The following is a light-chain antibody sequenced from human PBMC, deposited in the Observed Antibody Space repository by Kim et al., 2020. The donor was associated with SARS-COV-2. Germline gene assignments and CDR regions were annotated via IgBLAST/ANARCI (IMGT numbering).Light chain of an antibody. CDR3: QQSYSTPNT. CDR2: AAS. V-gene: IGKV1-39*01. Sequence: DIQITQSPSSLSASVGDRVTITCRASQSISNYLNWYQQKPGKAPKLLIYAASSLQSGVPSRFSGSGSGTDFTLTISSLQPEDFATYYCQQSYSTPNTFGQGTKLEI. CDR1: QSISNY. J-gene: IGKJ2*01.